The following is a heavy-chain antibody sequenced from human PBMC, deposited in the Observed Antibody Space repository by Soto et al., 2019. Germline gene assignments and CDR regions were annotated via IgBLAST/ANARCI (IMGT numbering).Heavy chain of an antibody. J-gene: IGHJ4*02. V-gene: IGHV1-69*13. Sequence: SVKFSCKPFEATLSSYAITWVEQPPGKGLYWMGGIILFFGSSNYAQKFQGRVTISADESTSTAYMELSSLRSEDTAVYYCAAEDWGQGTLVTVSS. CDR3: AAED. CDR2: IILFFGSS. CDR1: EATLSSYA.